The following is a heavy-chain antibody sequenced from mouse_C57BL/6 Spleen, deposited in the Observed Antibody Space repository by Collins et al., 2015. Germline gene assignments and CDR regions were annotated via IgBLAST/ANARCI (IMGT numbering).Heavy chain of an antibody. Sequence: GKSLEWIGNINPYYGSTSYNLKFKGKATLTVDKSSSTAYMQLNSLTSEDSAVYYCAREYYFDYWGQGTTLTVSS. CDR3: AREYYFDY. CDR2: INPYYGST. J-gene: IGHJ2*01. V-gene: IGHV1-39*01.